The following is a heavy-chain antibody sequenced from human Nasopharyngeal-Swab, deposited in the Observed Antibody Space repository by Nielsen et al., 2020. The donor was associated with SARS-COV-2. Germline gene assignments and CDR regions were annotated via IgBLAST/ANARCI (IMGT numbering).Heavy chain of an antibody. V-gene: IGHV3-30*04. CDR3: ARDTYHFWSGYRYFDS. J-gene: IGHJ4*02. D-gene: IGHD3-3*01. CDR1: GFTFSTYT. Sequence: GESLKISCAASGFTFSTYTMHWVRQAPGKGLEWVAVVSYDGSNKYCADSVKGRFTISRDNSKNSLYLQINSLRAEDTAMYYCARDTYHFWSGYRYFDSWGQGTLVTVSS. CDR2: VSYDGSNK.